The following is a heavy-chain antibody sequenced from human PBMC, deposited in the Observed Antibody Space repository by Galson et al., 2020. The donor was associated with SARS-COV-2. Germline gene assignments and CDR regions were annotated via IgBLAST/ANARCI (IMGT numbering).Heavy chain of an antibody. Sequence: SETLSLTCTVSGGSISSGSFYWGWVRQPPGKGLEWIGCFSYYNPSLKSRVTISVDTSKNQFSLKLSSVTAADTAVYYCARLTPSQWDLPNYFDYWGQGALVTVSS. J-gene: IGHJ4*02. CDR3: ARLTPSQWDLPNYFDY. CDR1: GGSISSGSFY. D-gene: IGHD1-26*01. CDR2: FS. V-gene: IGHV4-39*01.